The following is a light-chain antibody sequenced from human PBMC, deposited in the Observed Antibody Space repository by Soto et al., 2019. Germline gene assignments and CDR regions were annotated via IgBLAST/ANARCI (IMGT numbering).Light chain of an antibody. CDR2: NNN. V-gene: IGLV1-47*02. Sequence: QSVLTQPPSASGTPGQRVTISCSGSTSNIGSNFVYWFRHLPGTAPKLLINNNNQRPSGVPDRFSGSKSGTSASLAISGLRSEDEAHYYCAAWDDSLSGQVFGGGTKLTVL. CDR3: AAWDDSLSGQV. J-gene: IGLJ3*02. CDR1: TSNIGSNF.